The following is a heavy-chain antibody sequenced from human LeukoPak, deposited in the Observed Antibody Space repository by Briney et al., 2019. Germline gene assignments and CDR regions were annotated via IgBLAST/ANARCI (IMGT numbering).Heavy chain of an antibody. D-gene: IGHD3-10*01. J-gene: IGHJ4*02. CDR3: AKDKVPRVRGVPYYFDY. V-gene: IGHV3-30*02. CDR1: GFTFSSYE. Sequence: GGSLRLSCAASGFTFSSYEMNWVRQAPGKGLEWVAFIRYDGSNKYYADSVKGRFTISRDNSKNTLYLQMNSLRAEDTAVYYCAKDKVPRVRGVPYYFDYWGQGTLVTVSS. CDR2: IRYDGSNK.